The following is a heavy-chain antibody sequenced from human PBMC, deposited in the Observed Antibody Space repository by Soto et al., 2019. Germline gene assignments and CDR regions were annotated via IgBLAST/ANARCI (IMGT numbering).Heavy chain of an antibody. D-gene: IGHD4-17*01. CDR1: GGTFSSYA. Sequence: QVQLVQSGAEVKKPGSSVKVSCQASGGTFSSYAISWVRQAPGQGLEWMGGIIPIFGTANYAQKFQGRVTINADESTSSAYMELRSLRYEDTDVYDCASESEGYGAVRAYWGQGTLVTVSS. V-gene: IGHV1-69*12. CDR3: ASESEGYGAVRAY. J-gene: IGHJ4*02. CDR2: IIPIFGTA.